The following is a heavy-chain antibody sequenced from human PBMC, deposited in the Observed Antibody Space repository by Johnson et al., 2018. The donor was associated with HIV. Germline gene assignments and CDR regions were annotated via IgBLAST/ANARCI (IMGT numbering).Heavy chain of an antibody. D-gene: IGHD2-21*02. CDR3: ARGTVCGGDCYSRAFDI. V-gene: IGHV3-23*04. CDR2: ISGSGGST. J-gene: IGHJ3*02. Sequence: MQLVESGGGVVQPGRSLRVSCAASGFTFSSYVMSWVRQAPGKGLEWVSGISGSGGSTYYADSVKGRFTIPRDNSKNTLYLQMGSLRAEDMAVYYCARGTVCGGDCYSRAFDIWGQGTMVTVSS. CDR1: GFTFSSYV.